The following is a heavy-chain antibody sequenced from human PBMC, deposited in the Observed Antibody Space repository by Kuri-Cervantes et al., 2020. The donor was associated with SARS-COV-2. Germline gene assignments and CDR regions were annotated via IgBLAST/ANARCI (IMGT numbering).Heavy chain of an antibody. Sequence: GGSLRLSCAASGFTFGSYGMHWVRQAPGKGLEWVAVISYDGSNKYYADSVKGRFTISRGNSKNTLYLQMNSLRAEDTAVYYCAKSSGTADGGFDPWGQGTLVTVSS. V-gene: IGHV3-30*18. D-gene: IGHD6-19*01. J-gene: IGHJ5*02. CDR1: GFTFGSYG. CDR2: ISYDGSNK. CDR3: AKSSGTADGGFDP.